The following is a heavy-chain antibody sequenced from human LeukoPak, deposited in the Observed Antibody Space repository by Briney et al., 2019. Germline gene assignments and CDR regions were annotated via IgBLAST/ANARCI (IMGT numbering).Heavy chain of an antibody. V-gene: IGHV4-34*01. CDR2: INHSGST. D-gene: IGHD2-8*01. CDR1: GGSFSGDY. CDR3: ARRMVYAIRLGMDV. Sequence: PSETLSLTCAVYGGSFSGDYGSWIRQPPGKGLECIGEINHSGSTNYNPSLKSRVAISVDTSKNQFSLKLSSVTAADTAVYYCARRMVYAIRLGMDVWGQGTTVTVSS. J-gene: IGHJ6*02.